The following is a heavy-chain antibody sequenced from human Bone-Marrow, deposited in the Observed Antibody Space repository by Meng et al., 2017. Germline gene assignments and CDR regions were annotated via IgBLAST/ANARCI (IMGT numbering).Heavy chain of an antibody. Sequence: GGSLRLSCAASGFTFSSYAMSWVRQAPGKGLEWVSAIRGSGGSTYYADSVKGRFTISRDNSKNTLYLQMNSLRAEDTAVYYCARVLEWELRLNAFDIWGQGTMVTVSS. V-gene: IGHV3-23*01. J-gene: IGHJ3*02. CDR2: IRGSGGST. CDR1: GFTFSSYA. CDR3: ARVLEWELRLNAFDI. D-gene: IGHD1-26*01.